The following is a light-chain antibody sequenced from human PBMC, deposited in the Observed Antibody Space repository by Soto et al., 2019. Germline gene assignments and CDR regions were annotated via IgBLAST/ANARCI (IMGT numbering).Light chain of an antibody. CDR1: QSVRSN. CDR3: QQYNNWPAIT. J-gene: IGKJ5*01. Sequence: EVVIMQSTCTLCFCPVEIATLSCRASQSVRSNLAWYQQKPGQAPRLLIYGASNRVSGIPATFSGSGSGTEFTLTISSLQSEDFAVYYCQQYNNWPAITFGQGTRLEI. CDR2: GAS. V-gene: IGKV3D-15*01.